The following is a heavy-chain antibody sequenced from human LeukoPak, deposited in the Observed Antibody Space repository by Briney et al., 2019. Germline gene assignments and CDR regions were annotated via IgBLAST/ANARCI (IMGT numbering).Heavy chain of an antibody. CDR2: IYTSGST. Sequence: SETLSLTCTVSGGSISSYYWSWIRQPAGKGLEWIGRIYTSGSTNYNPSLKSRVTISVDKSKNQFSLKLSSVTAADTAVYYCARGGVGATPFDYWGQGTLVTVPS. D-gene: IGHD1-26*01. V-gene: IGHV4-4*07. CDR1: GGSISSYY. CDR3: ARGGVGATPFDY. J-gene: IGHJ4*02.